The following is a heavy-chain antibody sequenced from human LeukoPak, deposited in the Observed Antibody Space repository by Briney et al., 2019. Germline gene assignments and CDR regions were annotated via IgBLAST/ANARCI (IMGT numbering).Heavy chain of an antibody. CDR2: IYYSGST. CDR3: ARDTSLAGFDY. V-gene: IGHV4-30-4*01. J-gene: IGHJ4*02. D-gene: IGHD3-3*02. Sequence: PSQTLSLTCTVSGGSFSSGDYYWSWIRQPPGKGLEWIGHIYYSGSTYYNPSLKSRVTISVDTSKNQFSLKLSSVTAADTAVYYCARDTSLAGFDYWGQGTLVTVSS. CDR1: GGSFSSGDYY.